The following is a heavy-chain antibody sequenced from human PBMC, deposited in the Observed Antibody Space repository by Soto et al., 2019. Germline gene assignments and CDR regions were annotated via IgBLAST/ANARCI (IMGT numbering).Heavy chain of an antibody. V-gene: IGHV4-59*01. CDR1: GGSISSYY. J-gene: IGHJ4*02. CDR3: AITGHRGYSSGWYYFDY. CDR2: IYYSGST. D-gene: IGHD6-19*01. Sequence: SETLSLTCTVSGGSISSYYWSWIRQPPGKGLEWIGYIYYSGSTNYNPSLKSRVTISVDTYKNQYSLKLSSVTAADTAVYYCAITGHRGYSSGWYYFDYWGQGTLVTVSS.